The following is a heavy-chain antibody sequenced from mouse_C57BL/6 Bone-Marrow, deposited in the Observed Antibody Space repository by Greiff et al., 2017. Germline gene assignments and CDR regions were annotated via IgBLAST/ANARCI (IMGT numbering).Heavy chain of an antibody. CDR3: ARHSGYFSV. CDR2: ISSGGSYT. V-gene: IGHV5-6*01. Sequence: EVQLVESGGDLVKPGASLKLSCAASGFTFSSYGMSWVRQTPDKRLEWVATISSGGSYTYYPDSVKGRVTISRDNAKNTLYLQMSSLKSEDTAMYYGARHSGYFSVWGTGTTVTVSS. CDR1: GFTFSSYG. J-gene: IGHJ1*03. D-gene: IGHD2-3*01.